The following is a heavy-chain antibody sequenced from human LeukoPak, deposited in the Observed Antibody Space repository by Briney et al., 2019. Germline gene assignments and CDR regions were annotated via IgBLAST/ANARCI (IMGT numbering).Heavy chain of an antibody. Sequence: SETLSLTCAVHGGSFSGYYWSWIRQPPGKGLEWIGEINHSGSTNYNPSLKSRVTISVDTSKNQFSLKLSSVTAADTAVYYCASMMAPRWGQGTLVTVSS. V-gene: IGHV4-34*01. J-gene: IGHJ4*02. CDR2: INHSGST. D-gene: IGHD5-24*01. CDR3: ASMMAPR. CDR1: GGSFSGYY.